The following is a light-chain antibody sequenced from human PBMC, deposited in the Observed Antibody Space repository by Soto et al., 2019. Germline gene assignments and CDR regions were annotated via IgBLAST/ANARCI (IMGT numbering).Light chain of an antibody. CDR3: SSYTTNSTYV. J-gene: IGLJ1*01. Sequence: QSVLAQPAFLSGYHGQSFTISCTGNSSDVGAYNYVSRYQQHPGKAPKLMIYDVTNRPSGVSNRFSGSKSGYTASLTISGLQAEDEADYYCSSYTTNSTYVFGTGNKVTV. CDR2: DVT. V-gene: IGLV2-14*03. CDR1: SSDVGAYNY.